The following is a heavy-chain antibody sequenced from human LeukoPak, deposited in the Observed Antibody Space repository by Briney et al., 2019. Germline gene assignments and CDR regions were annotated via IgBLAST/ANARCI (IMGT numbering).Heavy chain of an antibody. V-gene: IGHV3-23*01. J-gene: IGHJ4*02. Sequence: GGSLRLSCAASGFTFSSYGMSWVRQAPGKGLEGVSAISGSGGSTYYADSVKGRFTISRDNSKNTLYLQINSLTAEDTAVYYCAKDRYSSGYLTLDYWGQGTLVTVSS. CDR3: AKDRYSSGYLTLDY. CDR1: GFTFSSYG. CDR2: ISGSGGST. D-gene: IGHD6-25*01.